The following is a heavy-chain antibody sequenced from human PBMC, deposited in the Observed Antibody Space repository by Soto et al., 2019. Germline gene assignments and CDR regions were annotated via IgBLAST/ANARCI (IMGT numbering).Heavy chain of an antibody. V-gene: IGHV1-69*01. D-gene: IGHD2-2*01. CDR1: GGTFSSYA. CDR2: IIPIPVTA. CDR3: ARSQGSSTSLAIYYYYYYGMDV. Sequence: QVQLVQSGAEVKKPGSSVKVSCKASGGTFSSYAISWVRQAPGQGLEWMGGIIPIPVTANYAQKFQGRVTITADESTSTAYMERSSLRSEDTAVYYCARSQGSSTSLAIYYYYYYGMDVWGQGTTVTVSS. J-gene: IGHJ6*02.